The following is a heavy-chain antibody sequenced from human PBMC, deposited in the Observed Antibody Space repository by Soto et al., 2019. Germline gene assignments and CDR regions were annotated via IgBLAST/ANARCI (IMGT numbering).Heavy chain of an antibody. Sequence: ASVKVSCKVSGYTLTELSMHWVRQAPGKRLEWMGGFDPEDGETIYAQKFQGRVTMTEDTSTDTAYMELSSLRSEDTAVYYCATVYSLRYNHYFHYWGQGTLVTVSA. CDR1: GYTLTELS. V-gene: IGHV1-24*01. CDR3: ATVYSLRYNHYFHY. D-gene: IGHD1-1*01. J-gene: IGHJ4*02. CDR2: FDPEDGET.